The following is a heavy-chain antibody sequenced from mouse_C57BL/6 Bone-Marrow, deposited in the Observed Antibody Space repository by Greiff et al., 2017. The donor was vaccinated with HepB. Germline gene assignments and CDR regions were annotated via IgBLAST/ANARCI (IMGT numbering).Heavy chain of an antibody. D-gene: IGHD4-1*01. CDR2: INPYNGGT. CDR3: ARKAPWDYAMDY. J-gene: IGHJ4*01. CDR1: GYTFTDYY. V-gene: IGHV1-19*01. Sequence: VQLKESGPVLVKPGASVKMSCKASGYTFTDYYMNWVKQSHGKSLEWIGVINPYNGGTSYNQKFKGKATLTVDKSSSTAYMELNSLTSEDSAVYYCARKAPWDYAMDYWGQGTSVTVSS.